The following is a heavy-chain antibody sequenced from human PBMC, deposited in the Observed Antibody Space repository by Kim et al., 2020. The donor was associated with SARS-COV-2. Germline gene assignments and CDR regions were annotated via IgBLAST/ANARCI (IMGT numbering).Heavy chain of an antibody. Sequence: SETLSLTCTVSGGSISSGGYYWSWIRQHPGKGLEWIGYIYYSGSTYYNPSLKSRVTISVDTSKNQFSLKLSSVTAADTAVYYCVSYASGWYANYFDYWGQGTLVTVSS. CDR2: IYYSGST. D-gene: IGHD6-19*01. CDR3: VSYASGWYANYFDY. CDR1: GGSISSGGYY. J-gene: IGHJ4*02. V-gene: IGHV4-31*03.